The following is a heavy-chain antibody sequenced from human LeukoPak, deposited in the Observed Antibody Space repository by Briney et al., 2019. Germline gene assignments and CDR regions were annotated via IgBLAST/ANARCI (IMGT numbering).Heavy chain of an antibody. CDR3: AKAAYYYGSGSYYYFDY. D-gene: IGHD3-10*01. J-gene: IGHJ4*02. Sequence: GGSLRLSCAASGFTFDDYAMHWVRQAPGKGLEWVSGISWNSGSIGYADSVKGRFTISRDNAKNSLYLQMNSLRAEDMALYYCAKAAYYYGSGSYYYFDYWGQGTLVTVTS. CDR1: GFTFDDYA. V-gene: IGHV3-9*03. CDR2: ISWNSGSI.